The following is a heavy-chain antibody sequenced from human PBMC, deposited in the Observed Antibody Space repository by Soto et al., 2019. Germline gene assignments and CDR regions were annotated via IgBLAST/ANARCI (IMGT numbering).Heavy chain of an antibody. CDR1: GCTFSSYA. CDR2: IIPIFGTA. D-gene: IGHD3-10*01. CDR3: ARRRHGSGSSFDY. Sequence: SVKVSCKASGCTFSSYAISWLRQAPGQGLEWMGGIIPIFGTANYAQKFQGRVTITADESTSTAYMELSSLRSEDTAVYYCARRRHGSGSSFDYWGQGTLVTVS. V-gene: IGHV1-69*13. J-gene: IGHJ4*02.